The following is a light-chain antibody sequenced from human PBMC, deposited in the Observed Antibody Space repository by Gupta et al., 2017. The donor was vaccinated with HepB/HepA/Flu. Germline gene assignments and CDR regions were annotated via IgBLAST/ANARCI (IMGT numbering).Light chain of an antibody. CDR2: EDN. J-gene: IGLJ3*02. V-gene: IGLV3-1*01. CDR1: KLGDKY. CDR3: QAGDSIVV. Sequence: SSALLQSPSASVSPGQTASINCSGDKLGDKYASWYQQQPGQSPLLVIYEDNKRPAGIPGRCSGSNSGNTATLTIGGTQAMDEGDYYGQAGDSIVVFGGGTKLTVL.